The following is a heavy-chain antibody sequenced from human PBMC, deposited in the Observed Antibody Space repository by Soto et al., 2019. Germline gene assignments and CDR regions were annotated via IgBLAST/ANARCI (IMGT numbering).Heavy chain of an antibody. J-gene: IGHJ4*02. CDR2: IYYSGST. CDR3: ARGRKGIAVAGFPYYFDY. Sequence: SETLSLTYTVSGGSISSYYWSWIRQPPGKGLEWIGHIYYSGSTNYNPSLKSRVTISADTSKNQFSLKLSSVTAADTAVYYCARGRKGIAVAGFPYYFDYWGQGTLVTVSS. V-gene: IGHV4-59*01. D-gene: IGHD6-19*01. CDR1: GGSISSYY.